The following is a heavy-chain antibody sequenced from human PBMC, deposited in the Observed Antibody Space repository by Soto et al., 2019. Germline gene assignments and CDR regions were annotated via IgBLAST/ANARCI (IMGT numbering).Heavy chain of an antibody. J-gene: IGHJ4*02. CDR2: ISYDGSNK. CDR1: GFTFSSYG. V-gene: IGHV3-30*18. Sequence: PGGSLRLSCAASGFTFSSYGMHWVRQSPGKGLEWVAVISYDGSNKYYADSVKGRFTISRDNSKNTLYLQMNSLRAEDTAVYYCAKKQIEYSSSWFDYWGQGTLVTVTS. D-gene: IGHD6-6*01. CDR3: AKKQIEYSSSWFDY.